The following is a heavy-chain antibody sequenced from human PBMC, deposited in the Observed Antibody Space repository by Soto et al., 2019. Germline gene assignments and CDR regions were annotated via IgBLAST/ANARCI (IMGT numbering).Heavy chain of an antibody. CDR1: GYTFTSYG. V-gene: IGHV1-18*01. CDR2: ISAYNGNT. CDR3: ARDPSYYGMDV. J-gene: IGHJ6*02. Sequence: GGSVKVSCKASGYTFTSYGISWVRQAPGQGLEWMGWISAYNGNTNYAQKLQGRVTMTTDTSTSTAYMELSSLRSEDTAVYYCARDPSYYGMDVWGQGTTVTV.